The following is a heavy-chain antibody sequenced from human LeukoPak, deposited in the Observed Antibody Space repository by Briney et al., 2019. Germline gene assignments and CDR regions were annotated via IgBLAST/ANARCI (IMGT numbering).Heavy chain of an antibody. D-gene: IGHD3-16*01. CDR3: AKGVVGHVVGS. Sequence: PGGSLRLSWAASGFTFSTYAMSWVRQAPGKGLEWISGISGSGGTHYADSVKARFTISRDNSKNTLYLQMYSLTAEDTAIDYCAKGVVGHVVGSWGQGALVTASS. J-gene: IGHJ4*02. CDR2: ISGSGGT. CDR1: GFTFSTYA. V-gene: IGHV3-23*01.